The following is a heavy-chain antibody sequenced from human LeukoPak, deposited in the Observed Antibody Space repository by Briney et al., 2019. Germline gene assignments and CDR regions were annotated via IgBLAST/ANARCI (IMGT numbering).Heavy chain of an antibody. V-gene: IGHV3-23*01. CDR2: ISRSGGGT. J-gene: IGHJ4*02. CDR3: AKRGVVIRVILVGFHKEAYYFDS. D-gene: IGHD3-22*01. CDR1: GITLSNYA. Sequence: GGSLRLSCAVSGITLSNYAMSWVRQAPGKGLEWFPGISRSGGGTTYADSVKGRFTISRDNPKNTLYLQMNNLRAGDTAVYFCAKRGVVIRVILVGFHKEAYYFDSWGQGALVTVSS.